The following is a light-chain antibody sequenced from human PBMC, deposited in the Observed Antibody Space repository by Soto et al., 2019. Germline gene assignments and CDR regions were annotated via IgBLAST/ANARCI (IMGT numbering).Light chain of an antibody. V-gene: IGLV2-11*01. CDR1: STDVGAYKF. CDR3: CSYAGTYTGV. CDR2: DVS. J-gene: IGLJ3*02. Sequence: QSVLTQPRSVSGSPGQSVTISCTGTSTDVGAYKFVSWYQQHPGKAPKLMIYDVSNRPSGVPDRFSGSKSANTASLTISGLQAEVEADYYCCSYAGTYTGVFGGGTKVTVL.